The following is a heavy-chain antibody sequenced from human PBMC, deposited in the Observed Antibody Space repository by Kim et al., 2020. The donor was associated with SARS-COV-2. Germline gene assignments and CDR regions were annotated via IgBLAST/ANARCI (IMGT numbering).Heavy chain of an antibody. CDR3: ARERWEINMAWGYHHYGMVV. CDR2: ISYDGVNK. J-gene: IGHJ6*02. Sequence: GGSLRLSCAVSGFTLNSYAVYWVRQAPGKGLEWVAVISYDGVNKFYADSVEGRFTISRDNSKNTVFLQVSSLRAEDTAVYYCARERWEINMAWGYHHYGMVVWGQGTAVTVSS. D-gene: IGHD1-26*01. V-gene: IGHV3-30*04. CDR1: GFTLNSYA.